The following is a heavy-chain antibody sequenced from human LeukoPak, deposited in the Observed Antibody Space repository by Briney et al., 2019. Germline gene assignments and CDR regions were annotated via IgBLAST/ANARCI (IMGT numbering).Heavy chain of an antibody. Sequence: SETLSLTCTVSGGSISSYYWSWIRQPPGKGLEWIGYIYYSGSTNYNPSLKSRVTISVDTSKNQFSLKLRSVTAADTAVYYCARGVVVVAAILFDIWGQGTMVTVSS. J-gene: IGHJ3*02. V-gene: IGHV4-59*01. CDR3: ARGVVVVAAILFDI. D-gene: IGHD2-15*01. CDR1: GGSISSYY. CDR2: IYYSGST.